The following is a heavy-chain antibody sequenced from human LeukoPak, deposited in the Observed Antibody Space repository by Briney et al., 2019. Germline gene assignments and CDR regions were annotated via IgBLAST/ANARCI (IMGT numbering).Heavy chain of an antibody. V-gene: IGHV1-8*01. Sequence: ASVKVSCTASGYTFTSYGISWVRQATGQGLEWMGWMNPNSGNTGYAQKFQGRVTMTRNTSISTAYMELSSLRSEDTAVYFCARALGSGSYYYYMDVWGKGTTVTISS. CDR2: MNPNSGNT. D-gene: IGHD3-10*01. J-gene: IGHJ6*03. CDR3: ARALGSGSYYYYMDV. CDR1: GYTFTSYG.